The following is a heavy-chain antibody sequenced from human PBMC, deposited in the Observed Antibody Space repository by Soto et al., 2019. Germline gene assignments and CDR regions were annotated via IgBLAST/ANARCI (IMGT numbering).Heavy chain of an antibody. D-gene: IGHD3-9*01. V-gene: IGHV3-9*01. Sequence: EVQLVESGGGLVQPGRSVRLSCAASGFSFDDYAMHWVRQAPGKGLEWIAGISWNSVSIDYADSVKSRFTISRDNAKNSLYLQMNSLRAEDTALYYCAKERIRYLEDWGQGTLVTVSS. J-gene: IGHJ4*02. CDR2: ISWNSVSI. CDR1: GFSFDDYA. CDR3: AKERIRYLED.